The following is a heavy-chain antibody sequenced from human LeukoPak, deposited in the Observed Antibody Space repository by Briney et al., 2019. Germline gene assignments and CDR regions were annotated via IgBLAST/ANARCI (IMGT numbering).Heavy chain of an antibody. CDR3: AKGPEVRGVIVILKTGEKGALDY. CDR2: IRYDGSNK. Sequence: GGSLRLSCAASGFTFSSYGMHWVRQAPGKGLEWVAFIRYDGSNKYYADSVKGRFTISRDNSKNTLYLQMSSLRAEDMAVYYCAKGPEVRGVIVILKTGEKGALDYWGQGTLVTVSS. V-gene: IGHV3-30*02. D-gene: IGHD3-10*01. CDR1: GFTFSSYG. J-gene: IGHJ4*02.